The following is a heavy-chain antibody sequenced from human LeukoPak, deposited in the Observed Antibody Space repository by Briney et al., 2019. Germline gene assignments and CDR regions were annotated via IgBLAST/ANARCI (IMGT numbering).Heavy chain of an antibody. CDR2: IRSKANSYAT. V-gene: IGHV3-73*01. CDR3: SRLWGDCGGDCYSHDY. CDR1: GFTFSGSV. D-gene: IGHD2-21*02. Sequence: GGSLRLSCAASGFTFSGSVIHWVRQASGKGLEWVGRIRSKANSYATAYAASVKGRFTISRDDSKDTAYLQMNSLRTEDTAVYYCSRLWGDCGGDCYSHDYWGQGTLVTVSS. J-gene: IGHJ4*02.